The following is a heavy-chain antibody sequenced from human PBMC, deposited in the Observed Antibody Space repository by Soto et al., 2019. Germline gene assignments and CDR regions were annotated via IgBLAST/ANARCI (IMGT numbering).Heavy chain of an antibody. CDR3: ARDSTYSGSYRRESQPYNWFDP. CDR2: INPSGGST. CDR1: GYTFTSYY. Sequence: GASVKVSCKASGYTFTSYYMHWVRQAPGQGLEWMGIINPSGGSTSYAQKFQGRVTMTRDTSTSTVYMELSSLRFEDTAVYYCARDSTYSGSYRRESQPYNWFDPWGQGTLVTVSS. D-gene: IGHD1-26*01. V-gene: IGHV1-46*01. J-gene: IGHJ5*02.